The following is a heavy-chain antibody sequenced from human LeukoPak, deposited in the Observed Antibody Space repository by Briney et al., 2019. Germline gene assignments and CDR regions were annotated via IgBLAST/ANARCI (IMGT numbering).Heavy chain of an antibody. CDR1: GGSISSYY. Sequence: PSETLSLTCTVSGGSISSYYWSWIRQPPGKGLEWIGYIYYSGSTYYNPSLKSRVTISVDTSKNQFSLKLSSVTAADTAVYYCARMRGRDAFDIWGQGTMVTVSS. CDR3: ARMRGRDAFDI. J-gene: IGHJ3*02. V-gene: IGHV4-59*08. CDR2: IYYSGST.